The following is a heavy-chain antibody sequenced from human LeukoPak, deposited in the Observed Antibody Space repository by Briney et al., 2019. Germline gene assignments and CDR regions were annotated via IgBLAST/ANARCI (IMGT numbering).Heavy chain of an antibody. D-gene: IGHD4-23*01. CDR2: INHSGST. V-gene: IGHV4-34*01. CDR3: ARKGGGSDY. CDR1: GGSFSGYY. J-gene: IGHJ4*02. Sequence: SETLSLTCAVYGGSFSGYYWSWIRQPPGKGLDWIGEINHSGSTNYNPSLKSRVTISVDTSKNQFSLKLSSVTAADTAVYYCARKGGGSDYWGQGTLVTVSS.